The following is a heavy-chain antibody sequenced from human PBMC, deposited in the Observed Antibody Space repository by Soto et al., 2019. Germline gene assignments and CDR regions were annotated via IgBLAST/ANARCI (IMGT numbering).Heavy chain of an antibody. CDR1: GYSITSYW. Sequence: GASLKISCKGSGYSITSYWIGWVRQIPGKGLEWMGIIYPGDSDTRYSPSFQGQVTISADKSISTAYLQWSSLKASDTAMYFCVKSATLAVAATDYFDYWGQGTLVTVSS. D-gene: IGHD6-19*01. CDR3: VKSATLAVAATDYFDY. V-gene: IGHV5-51*01. J-gene: IGHJ4*02. CDR2: IYPGDSDT.